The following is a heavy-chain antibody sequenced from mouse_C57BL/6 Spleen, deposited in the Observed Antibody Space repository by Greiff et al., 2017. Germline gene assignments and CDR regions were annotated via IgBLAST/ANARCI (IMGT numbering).Heavy chain of an antibody. Sequence: EVKLMESGGGLVQPGGSMKLSCVASGFTFSNYWMNWVRQSPEKGLEWVAQIRLKSDNYATHYAESVKGRFTISRDDSKSSVYLQMNNLRAEDTGIYYCPPYDGYHFAYWGQGTLVTVSA. D-gene: IGHD2-3*01. CDR3: PPYDGYHFAY. CDR2: IRLKSDNYAT. V-gene: IGHV6-3*01. CDR1: GFTFSNYW. J-gene: IGHJ3*01.